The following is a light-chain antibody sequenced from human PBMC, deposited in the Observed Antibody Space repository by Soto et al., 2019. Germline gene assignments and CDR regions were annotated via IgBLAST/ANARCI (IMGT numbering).Light chain of an antibody. CDR2: AAS. V-gene: IGKV1-9*01. CDR1: QGISSY. CDR3: QQLNS. Sequence: DIQLTQPPSFLSASVGDRVTITCRASQGISSYLAWYQQKPGKAPKLLIYAASTLQSGVPSRFSGSGSGTEFTLTISSLQPEDFATYYCQQLNSFGPGTKVDIK. J-gene: IGKJ3*01.